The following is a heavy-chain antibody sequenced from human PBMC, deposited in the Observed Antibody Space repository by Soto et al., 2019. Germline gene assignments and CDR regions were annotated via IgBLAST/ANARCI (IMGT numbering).Heavy chain of an antibody. Sequence: QVQLVQSGAEVKKPGSSVKVSCKASGGTFSSYTISWVRQAPGQGLEWMGRIIPILGIANYAQKFQGRVTITADKSTSTAYMELSSLRSEDTAVYYCARSNNCNDEGWFDPWGQGTLVTVSS. CDR3: ARSNNCNDEGWFDP. CDR2: IIPILGIA. CDR1: GGTFSSYT. J-gene: IGHJ5*02. D-gene: IGHD1-20*01. V-gene: IGHV1-69*02.